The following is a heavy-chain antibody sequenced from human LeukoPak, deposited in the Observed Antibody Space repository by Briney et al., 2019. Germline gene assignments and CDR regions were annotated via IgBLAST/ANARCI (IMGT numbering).Heavy chain of an antibody. CDR2: INPNSGGT. CDR3: ARAVLLGTDFDY. J-gene: IGHJ4*02. V-gene: IGHV1-2*02. Sequence: ASVKVSCKASGYTFTGYYMHWVRQAPGQGLEWMGWINPNSGGTNYAQKFQGRVTKTRDTSISTAYMELSRLRSDDTAVYYCARAVLLGTDFDYWGQGTLVTISS. CDR1: GYTFTGYY. D-gene: IGHD5-18*01.